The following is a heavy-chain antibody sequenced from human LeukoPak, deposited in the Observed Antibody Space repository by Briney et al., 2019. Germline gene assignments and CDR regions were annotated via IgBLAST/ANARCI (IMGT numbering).Heavy chain of an antibody. V-gene: IGHV4-39*01. D-gene: IGHD6-19*01. CDR2: IYYSGST. Sequence: PSETLSLTCTVSGGSISSSSYYWGWIRQPPGKGLEWIGSIYYSGSTYYNPSLKSRVTISVDTSKNQFSLKLSSVTAADTAVYYCARPLNGYSSGWFAFDYWGQGTLVTVSS. CDR3: ARPLNGYSSGWFAFDY. J-gene: IGHJ4*02. CDR1: GGSISSSSYY.